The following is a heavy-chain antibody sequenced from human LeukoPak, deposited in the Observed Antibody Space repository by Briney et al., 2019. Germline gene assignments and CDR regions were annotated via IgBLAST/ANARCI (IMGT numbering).Heavy chain of an antibody. CDR1: GYTFTSYD. CDR2: MNPNSGNT. J-gene: IGHJ6*02. V-gene: IGHV1-8*01. Sequence: ASVKVSCKASGYTFTSYDINWVRQATGQGLEWMGWMNPNSGNTGYAQEFQGRVTMTRNTSISTAYMELSSLRSEDTAVYYCASTPRDCSSTSCRGYYYYGMDVWGQGTTVTVPS. D-gene: IGHD2-2*01. CDR3: ASTPRDCSSTSCRGYYYYGMDV.